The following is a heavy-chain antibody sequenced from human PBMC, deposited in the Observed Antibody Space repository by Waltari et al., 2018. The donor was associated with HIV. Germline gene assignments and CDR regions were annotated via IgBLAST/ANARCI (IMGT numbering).Heavy chain of an antibody. CDR3: ARGIRYYAP. CDR1: GTLVSDNY. Sequence: EVQLVQSGGGVVSPEESVRLSCAVSGTLVSDNYMSWIRQAPGKGLEWVAVLYGDGTTYYADSVKGRFVVSRDKAKNMFFLHMDYPRGADSATYFCARGIRYYAPWGQGVLVSVS. CDR2: LYGDGTT. J-gene: IGHJ5*02. V-gene: IGHV3-53*02. D-gene: IGHD3-3*01.